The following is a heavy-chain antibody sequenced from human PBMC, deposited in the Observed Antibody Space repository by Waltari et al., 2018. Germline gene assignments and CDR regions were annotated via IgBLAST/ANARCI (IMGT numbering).Heavy chain of an antibody. J-gene: IGHJ5*02. Sequence: QVQLVQSGAEVLRPGASVKVSCQASGYTFINYEINWVRQAAGQGLEWMGWVNPNIGATAYAQKVQGIVTMTVDTSISTAYMEISNLRSDDTAVLYCARGRDVFANFDYNWFDPWGQGTLVTFSS. V-gene: IGHV1-8*02. CDR2: VNPNIGAT. D-gene: IGHD2-21*01. CDR3: ARGRDVFANFDYNWFDP. CDR1: GYTFINYE.